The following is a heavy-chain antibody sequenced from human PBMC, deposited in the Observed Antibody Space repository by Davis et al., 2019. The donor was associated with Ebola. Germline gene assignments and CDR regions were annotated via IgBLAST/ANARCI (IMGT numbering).Heavy chain of an antibody. V-gene: IGHV3-30-3*01. CDR1: GFTFSSYA. J-gene: IGHJ5*02. Sequence: GESLKISCAASGFTFSSYAMHWVRQAPGKGLEWVAVISYDGSNKYYADSVKGRFTISRDNSKNTLYLQMNSLRAEDTAVYYCAKDPSIAVAGNWFDPWGQGTLVTVSS. D-gene: IGHD6-19*01. CDR2: ISYDGSNK. CDR3: AKDPSIAVAGNWFDP.